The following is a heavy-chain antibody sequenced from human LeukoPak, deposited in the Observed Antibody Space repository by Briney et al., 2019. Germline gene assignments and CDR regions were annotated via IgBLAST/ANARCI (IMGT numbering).Heavy chain of an antibody. J-gene: IGHJ4*02. D-gene: IGHD3-10*01. V-gene: IGHV1-69*01. CDR2: IIPIFGTA. Sequence: EASVKVSCKASGGTFSSYAISWVRQAPGQGLEWVGGIIPIFGTANYAQKFQGRVTITADESTSTAYMELSSLRSEDTAVYYCATTKTMVRGVITFDYWGQGTLVTVSS. CDR3: ATTKTMVRGVITFDY. CDR1: GGTFSSYA.